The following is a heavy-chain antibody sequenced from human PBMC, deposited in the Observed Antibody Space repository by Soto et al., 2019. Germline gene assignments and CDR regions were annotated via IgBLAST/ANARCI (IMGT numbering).Heavy chain of an antibody. CDR2: IYPGDSDT. CDR1: GYSFASYW. D-gene: IGHD6-19*01. J-gene: IGHJ4*02. Sequence: GESLKISCQGSGYSFASYWIGWVRQMPGKDLEWMGIIYPGDSDTRYSPSFQGHVTISADKSISTAYLQWSSLKASDTAMYYWARHYRTGGIAVAGTGFDYWGQGTLVTVSS. CDR3: ARHYRTGGIAVAGTGFDY. V-gene: IGHV5-51*01.